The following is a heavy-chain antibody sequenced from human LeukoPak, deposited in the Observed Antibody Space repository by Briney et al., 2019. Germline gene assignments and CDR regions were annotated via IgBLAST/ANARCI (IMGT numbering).Heavy chain of an antibody. CDR2: IYTSGST. D-gene: IGHD6-13*01. V-gene: IGHV4-61*02. J-gene: IGHJ6*03. Sequence: SSETLSLTCTVSGGSISSGSYYWSWIRQPAGKGLEWIGRIYTSGSTNYNPSLKSRVTISVDTSKNQFSLKLSSVTAADTAVYYCAREAIAAERYYYYYMDVWGKGTTVTISS. CDR3: AREAIAAERYYYYYMDV. CDR1: GGSISSGSYY.